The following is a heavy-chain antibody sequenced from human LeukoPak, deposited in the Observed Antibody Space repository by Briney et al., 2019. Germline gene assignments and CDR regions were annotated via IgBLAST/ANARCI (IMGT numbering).Heavy chain of an antibody. CDR3: ARVRPHYCSGGSCYFDY. CDR1: GFTFDDYV. D-gene: IGHD2-15*01. Sequence: GGSLRLSCAASGFTFDDYVMHWVRQAPGKGLEWVAGISWNSGSIGYADSVKGRFTISRGNAKNSLYLQMSSLRAEDTALYYCARVRPHYCSGGSCYFDYWGQGTLVTVSS. V-gene: IGHV3-9*01. CDR2: ISWNSGSI. J-gene: IGHJ4*02.